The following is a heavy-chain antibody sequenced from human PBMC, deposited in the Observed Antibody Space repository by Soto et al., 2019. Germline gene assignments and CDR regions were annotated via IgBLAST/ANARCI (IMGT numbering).Heavy chain of an antibody. J-gene: IGHJ3*02. Sequence: QVQLVESGGGVVQPGTSLRLSCAASGFTFSNFAMHWVRQVPGKGLEWVASISYDGGDRYYADSLKGRFTISRDNSQDTLYLQMSSPRNEDTAVYYCARRIPLSRPSGALDIWGQGTMVPVST. D-gene: IGHD6-6*01. CDR3: ARRIPLSRPSGALDI. CDR1: GFTFSNFA. CDR2: ISYDGGDR. V-gene: IGHV3-30*03.